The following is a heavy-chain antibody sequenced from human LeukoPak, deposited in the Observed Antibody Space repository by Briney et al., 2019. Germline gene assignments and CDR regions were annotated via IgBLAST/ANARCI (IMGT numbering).Heavy chain of an antibody. CDR2: ISYDGSNK. V-gene: IGHV3-30*18. J-gene: IGHJ4*02. D-gene: IGHD4-17*01. CDR1: GFTVSSYG. CDR3: AKDAIDYGDSGPFDY. Sequence: GRSLRLSCAASGFTVSSYGMHWVRQAPGKGLEWVAVISYDGSNKYYADSVKGRFTISRDNSKNTLYLQMNSLRAEDTAVYYCAKDAIDYGDSGPFDYWGQGTLVTVSS.